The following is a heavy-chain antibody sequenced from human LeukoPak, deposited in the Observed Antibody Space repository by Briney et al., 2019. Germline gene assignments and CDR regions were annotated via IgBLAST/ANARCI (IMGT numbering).Heavy chain of an antibody. Sequence: GGSLRLSCAASGFTFSSYWMDWARQAPGKGLEWVASINHNGNVNYYVDSVKGRFTISRDNAKNSLYLQMNSLRAEDTAVYYCARAASGSHVSWGQGTLVTVSS. J-gene: IGHJ4*02. CDR2: INHNGNVN. V-gene: IGHV3-7*01. D-gene: IGHD1-26*01. CDR3: ARAASGSHVS. CDR1: GFTFSSYW.